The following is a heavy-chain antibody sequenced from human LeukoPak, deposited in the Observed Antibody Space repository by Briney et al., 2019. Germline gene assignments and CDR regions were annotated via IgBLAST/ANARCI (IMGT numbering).Heavy chain of an antibody. Sequence: PSETLSLTCTVSGGSISGYYWSWLRQPPGKGLEWIGYIYYSGSTNYNPSLKSRVTISVDTSKNQFSLKLRPVTAADTAVYYCARVTGYVIEDYFDYWGQGTLVTVSS. V-gene: IGHV4-59*01. CDR2: IYYSGST. J-gene: IGHJ4*02. D-gene: IGHD3-22*01. CDR3: ARVTGYVIEDYFDY. CDR1: GGSISGYY.